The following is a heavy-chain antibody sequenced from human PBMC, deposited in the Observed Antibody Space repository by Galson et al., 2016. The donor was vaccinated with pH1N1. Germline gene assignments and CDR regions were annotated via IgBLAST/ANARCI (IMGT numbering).Heavy chain of an antibody. V-gene: IGHV1-2*02. CDR2: IHPTINYT. D-gene: IGHD3-22*01. Sequence: SVKVSCKASGDPFNRYYMNWVRQSPGQGLEWLGLIHPTINYTTCAQKFQGRLTMTRDAPTNTWYMELSILRSDDTAVYYCARERGYYCARQGIDDSSGYFIGHDYYALDVWGQGTTVTVSS. CDR1: GDPFNRYY. CDR3: ARERGYYCARQGIDDSSGYFIGHDYYALDV. J-gene: IGHJ6*02.